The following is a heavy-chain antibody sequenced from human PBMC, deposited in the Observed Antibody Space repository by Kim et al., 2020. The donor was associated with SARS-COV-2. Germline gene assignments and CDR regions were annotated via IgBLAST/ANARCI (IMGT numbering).Heavy chain of an antibody. D-gene: IGHD2-21*02. V-gene: IGHV1-46*01. Sequence: ASVKVSCKASGYTFTSNHMHWVRQAPGQGLEWMAMITPSGDITHYAQTFQGRLTLTTDTSTSTVYMELSSLRSEDTAVYFCVRDLSGAWTFDYWGQGTLVTGSS. CDR1: GYTFTSNH. CDR3: VRDLSGAWTFDY. CDR2: ITPSGDIT. J-gene: IGHJ4*02.